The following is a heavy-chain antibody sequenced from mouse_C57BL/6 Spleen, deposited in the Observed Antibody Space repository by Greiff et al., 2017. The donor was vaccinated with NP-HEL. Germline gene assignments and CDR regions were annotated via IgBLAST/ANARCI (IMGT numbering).Heavy chain of an antibody. V-gene: IGHV1-82*01. CDR2: IYPGDGDT. CDR3: ARWDYGSSYDFDY. J-gene: IGHJ2*01. CDR1: GYAFSSSW. D-gene: IGHD1-1*01. Sequence: QVQLQQSGPELVKPGASVKISCKASGYAFSSSWMNWVKQRPGKGLEWIGRIYPGDGDTNYNGKFKGKATLTADKSSSTAYMQLSSLTSEDSAVYFCARWDYGSSYDFDYWGQGTTLTVSS.